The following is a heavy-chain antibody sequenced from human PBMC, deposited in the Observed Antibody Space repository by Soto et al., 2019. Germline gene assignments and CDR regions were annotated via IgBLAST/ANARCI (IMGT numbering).Heavy chain of an antibody. V-gene: IGHV3-66*01. D-gene: IGHD2-2*01. CDR2: IYSGGST. CDR1: GFTVSSNY. CDR3: AREMRYCSSTSCYPRGVDYYYGMDV. J-gene: IGHJ6*02. Sequence: GGSLRLSCAASGFTVSSNYMSWVRQAPGKGLEWVSVIYSGGSTYYADSVKGRFTISRENSKNTLYLQMNSLRAEDTAVYYCAREMRYCSSTSCYPRGVDYYYGMDVWGQGTTVTVSS.